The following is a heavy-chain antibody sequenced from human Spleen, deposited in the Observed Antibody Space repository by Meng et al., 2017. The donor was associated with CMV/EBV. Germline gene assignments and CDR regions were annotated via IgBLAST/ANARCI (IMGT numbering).Heavy chain of an antibody. CDR3: ARDPVEDVVAIPRRPNFSRYYGLNV. D-gene: IGHD2-15*01. CDR2: IKYDGST. J-gene: IGHJ6*02. V-gene: IGHV4-59*01. CDR1: RDSILSY. Sequence: TLSLTCTVSRDSILSYWAWIRQSPGKGLEWIGSIKYDGSTVYNPSLQGRVSISEDTSKSYFSLKLFSVTAADTAVYFCARDPVEDVVAIPRRPNFSRYYGLNVWGQGTTVTVSS.